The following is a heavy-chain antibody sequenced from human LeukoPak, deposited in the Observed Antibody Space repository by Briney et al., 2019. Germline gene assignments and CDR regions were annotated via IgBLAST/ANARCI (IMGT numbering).Heavy chain of an antibody. D-gene: IGHD1-26*01. CDR1: GFTFSSYS. CDR3: AKKWAIDV. J-gene: IGHJ6*04. CDR2: ISSSSSYI. Sequence: GGSLRLSCAASGFTFSSYSMNWVRQAPGKGLEWVSSISSSSSYIYYADSVKGRFTISRDNPKNTLYLQMNSLRAEDTAVYYCAKKWAIDVWGKGTTVTISS. V-gene: IGHV3-21*04.